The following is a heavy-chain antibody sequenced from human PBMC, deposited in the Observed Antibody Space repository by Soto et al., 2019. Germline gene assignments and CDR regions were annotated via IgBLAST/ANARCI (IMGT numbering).Heavy chain of an antibody. CDR1: GFTFDDHG. CDR2: INWNGGFT. Sequence: EVQLVESGGVVVRPGGCLRLTCAASGFTFDDHGMSWVRQPPGKGLEWVSGINWNGGFTSYADSVKGRFTISRDNAQSSLSLQMNSLRVEDTAFYYCARGTNSWPFDYWGQGTLVTVSS. D-gene: IGHD1-26*01. CDR3: ARGTNSWPFDY. J-gene: IGHJ4*02. V-gene: IGHV3-20*04.